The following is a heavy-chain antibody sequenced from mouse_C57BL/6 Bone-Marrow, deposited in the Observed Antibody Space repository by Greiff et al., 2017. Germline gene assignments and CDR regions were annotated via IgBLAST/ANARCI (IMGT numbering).Heavy chain of an antibody. CDR2: IDPSDSYT. D-gene: IGHD1-1*01. J-gene: IGHJ1*03. V-gene: IGHV1-69*01. CDR1: GYTFTSYW. CDR3: ARSNYYGSSLLYWYFDV. Sequence: VQLQQSGAELVMPGASVKLSCKASGYTFTSYWIHWVKQRPGQGLEWIGEIDPSDSYTNYNQKFKGKSTLTVDKSSSTAYMQLSSLTSEDSAVYYCARSNYYGSSLLYWYFDVWGTGTTVTVSS.